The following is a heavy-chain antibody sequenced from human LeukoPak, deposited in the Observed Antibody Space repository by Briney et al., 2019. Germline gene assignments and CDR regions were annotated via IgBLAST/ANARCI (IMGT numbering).Heavy chain of an antibody. D-gene: IGHD1-26*01. Sequence: ASVKASCKASGYTFTSYYMHWVRQAPGQGLEWMGIINPSGGSTSYAQKFQGRVTMTRDTSTSTVYMELSSLRSEDTAVYYCARDKEWELTSGGFDPWGQGTLVTVSS. CDR1: GYTFTSYY. CDR2: INPSGGST. V-gene: IGHV1-46*01. CDR3: ARDKEWELTSGGFDP. J-gene: IGHJ5*02.